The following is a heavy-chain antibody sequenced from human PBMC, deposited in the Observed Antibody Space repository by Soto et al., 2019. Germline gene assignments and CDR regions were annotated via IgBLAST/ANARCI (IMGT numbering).Heavy chain of an antibody. Sequence: ASVKVSCKTSGYTFTSFGIAWVRQAPGQGLEWMGWISTSKGNTNYAQKFQGRVTMTTDTPTSTAYMELRSLRSDDTAVYYCATRSPAFDYWGQGTLVTVSS. CDR2: ISTSKGNT. CDR1: GYTFTSFG. CDR3: ATRSPAFDY. V-gene: IGHV1-18*01. J-gene: IGHJ4*02.